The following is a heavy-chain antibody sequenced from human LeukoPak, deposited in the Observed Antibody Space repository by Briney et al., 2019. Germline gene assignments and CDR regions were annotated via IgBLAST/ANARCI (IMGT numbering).Heavy chain of an antibody. Sequence: PGGSLRLSCAASGFTFSTYAMHWVRQAPGKGLEWVAVISYDANNKYYADSVKGRFAIPRDNSKNTLYLEMNSLRAEDTAVYYCARDSYGMDVWGQGTTVTVSS. CDR3: ARDSYGMDV. J-gene: IGHJ6*02. V-gene: IGHV3-30*09. CDR1: GFTFSTYA. CDR2: ISYDANNK.